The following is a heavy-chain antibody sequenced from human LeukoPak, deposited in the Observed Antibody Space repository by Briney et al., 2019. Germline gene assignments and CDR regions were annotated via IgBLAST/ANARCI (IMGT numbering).Heavy chain of an antibody. CDR2: ISSNGGNT. CDR3: VKLSSRVSQTIDY. V-gene: IGHV3-64D*09. D-gene: IGHD6-13*01. J-gene: IGHJ4*02. Sequence: GGPLRLSCSASGFTFSSYSMHWVRQAPGKGLEYVSGISSNGGNTYYADSVKGRFIISRDNSKNTLFLQMSSLRLEDTAVYFCVKLSSRVSQTIDYWGQGTLVTVSS. CDR1: GFTFSSYS.